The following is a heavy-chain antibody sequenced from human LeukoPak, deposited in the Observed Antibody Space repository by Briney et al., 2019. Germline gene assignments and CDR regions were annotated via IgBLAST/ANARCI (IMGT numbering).Heavy chain of an antibody. CDR2: IWYDGSNK. V-gene: IGHV3-33*01. D-gene: IGHD1-26*01. Sequence: GGSLRLSCAASGFTFSSYGMHWVRQAPGKGLEWVAVIWYDGSNKYYADSVKGRFTISRDNSKNTLYLQMNSLRAEDTAVYYCAREGDSGSYFILTAMGYFDLWGRGTLVTVSS. J-gene: IGHJ2*01. CDR3: AREGDSGSYFILTAMGYFDL. CDR1: GFTFSSYG.